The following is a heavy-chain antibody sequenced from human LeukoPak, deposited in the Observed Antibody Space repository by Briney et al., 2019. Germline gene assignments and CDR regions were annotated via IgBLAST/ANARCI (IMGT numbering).Heavy chain of an antibody. CDR1: GFTFSSYA. D-gene: IGHD3-22*01. Sequence: GGSLRLSCAASGFTFSSYAMSWVRQAPGKGLEWVSAISGSGGGTYYADSVKGRFTISRDNSKNTLYLQMNSLRAEDTAVYYCAKLTYYYDSSGYYGTEYFQHWGQGTLVTVSS. CDR3: AKLTYYYDSSGYYGTEYFQH. CDR2: ISGSGGGT. J-gene: IGHJ1*01. V-gene: IGHV3-23*01.